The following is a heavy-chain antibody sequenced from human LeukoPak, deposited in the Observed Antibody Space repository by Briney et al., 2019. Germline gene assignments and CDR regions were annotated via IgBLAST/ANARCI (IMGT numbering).Heavy chain of an antibody. D-gene: IGHD2-2*01. J-gene: IGHJ4*02. CDR1: GYTFTSYG. Sequence: ASVEVSCKASGYTFTSYGISWVRQAPGQGLEWMGWISAYNGNTNYAQKLQGRVTMTTDTSTSTAYMELRSLRSDDTAVYYCARDFEASPVGLFDYWGQGTLVTVSS. CDR3: ARDFEASPVGLFDY. V-gene: IGHV1-18*04. CDR2: ISAYNGNT.